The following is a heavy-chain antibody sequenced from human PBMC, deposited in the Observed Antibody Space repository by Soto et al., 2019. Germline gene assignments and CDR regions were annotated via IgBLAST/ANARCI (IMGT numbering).Heavy chain of an antibody. J-gene: IGHJ4*02. Sequence: GGSLRLSCAASGFTFSSYGMHWVRQAPGKGLEWVAVISYDGSNKYYADSVKGRFTISRDNSKNTLYLQMNSLRAEDTAVYYCAKDLEFGYCSSTSCYTAPGDYWGQGT. V-gene: IGHV3-30*18. CDR3: AKDLEFGYCSSTSCYTAPGDY. CDR2: ISYDGSNK. CDR1: GFTFSSYG. D-gene: IGHD2-2*02.